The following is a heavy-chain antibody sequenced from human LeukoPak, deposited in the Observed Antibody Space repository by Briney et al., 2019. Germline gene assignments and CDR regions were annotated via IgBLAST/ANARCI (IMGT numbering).Heavy chain of an antibody. CDR1: GYPFTNYW. Sequence: GESLKISCQTSGYPFTNYWIGWVRQMPGKGLEWMGIIYPGDSDTRYSPSFQGQVTISAYKSIHTAYLQWSSLEASDTAMYYCARRGYNCYFHSWGQRTLVTVSS. J-gene: IGHJ4*02. CDR2: IYPGDSDT. CDR3: ARRGYNCYFHS. D-gene: IGHD5-18*01. V-gene: IGHV5-51*01.